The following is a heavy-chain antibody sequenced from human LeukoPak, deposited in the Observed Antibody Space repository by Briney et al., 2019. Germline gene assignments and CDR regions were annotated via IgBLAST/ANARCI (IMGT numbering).Heavy chain of an antibody. Sequence: PGGSLRLSCAASGFTFSNYWMSWVRQAPGKGLEWVASIIPDGTTQYYVDSMKGRFTISRDNAKNSLYLQVNSLRVEDTAVYYCADVDANAWGQGTLVTDSS. J-gene: IGHJ5*02. CDR1: GFTFSNYW. CDR2: IIPDGTTQ. V-gene: IGHV3-7*01. D-gene: IGHD2-15*01. CDR3: ADVDANA.